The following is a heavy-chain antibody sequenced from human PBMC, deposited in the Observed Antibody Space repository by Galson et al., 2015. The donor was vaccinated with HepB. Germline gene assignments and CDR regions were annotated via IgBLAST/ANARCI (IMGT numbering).Heavy chain of an antibody. Sequence: SLRLSCAASGFTFSSYGMQSVRQAPGKGLEWVAVIWHDGSNKYYVDSVKGRFTIFRDNSKNTLYLQMNSLRAEDTAVYYCARESDYDFWSGYYVKGGYGMDVWGQGTTVTVSS. V-gene: IGHV3-33*01. D-gene: IGHD3-3*01. CDR2: IWHDGSNK. CDR1: GFTFSSYG. CDR3: ARESDYDFWSGYYVKGGYGMDV. J-gene: IGHJ6*02.